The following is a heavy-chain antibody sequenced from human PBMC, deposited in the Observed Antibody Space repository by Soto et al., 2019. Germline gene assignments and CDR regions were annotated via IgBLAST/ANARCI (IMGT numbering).Heavy chain of an antibody. D-gene: IGHD6-6*01. CDR1: GFTFSSYA. J-gene: IGHJ4*02. Sequence: LRLSCAASGFTFSSYAMSWVRQAPGKELEWVSAISGRGGSTYYADSVKGRFTISRDNSKNTLYLQMNSLRAEDTAVYYCAKEINLAARAFDYWGQGTLVTVSS. V-gene: IGHV3-23*01. CDR3: AKEINLAARAFDY. CDR2: ISGRGGST.